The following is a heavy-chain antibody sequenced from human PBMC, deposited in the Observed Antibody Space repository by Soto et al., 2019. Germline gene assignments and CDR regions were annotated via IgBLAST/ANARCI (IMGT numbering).Heavy chain of an antibody. V-gene: IGHV1-2*02. D-gene: IGHD5-12*01. CDR2: IGPEGGAT. CDR1: GYTFTGHY. CDR3: GRGRSGQIVVFY. Sequence: ASVKVSCKASGYTFTGHYIHWVRQAPEQGPEWMGEIGPEGGATRYAQKFQGRVTMTRDMSITTVYMELNNLSPDDTAVYYCGRGRSGQIVVFYWGQGTPVTVSS. J-gene: IGHJ4*02.